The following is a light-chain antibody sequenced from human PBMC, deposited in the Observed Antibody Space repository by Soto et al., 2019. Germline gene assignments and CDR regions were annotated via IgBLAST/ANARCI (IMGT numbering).Light chain of an antibody. CDR1: QSVSFSY. CDR2: GAA. J-gene: IGKJ1*01. Sequence: EIVLTQSPGTLSLSPGERATLSCRASQSVSFSYLAWYQQKPGQAPRLLIYGAATRAAGIPDRFSGSGSGRVFTLTITGLEPEDFAVYYCQQYDDSATFGQGTKVEIK. V-gene: IGKV3-20*01. CDR3: QQYDDSAT.